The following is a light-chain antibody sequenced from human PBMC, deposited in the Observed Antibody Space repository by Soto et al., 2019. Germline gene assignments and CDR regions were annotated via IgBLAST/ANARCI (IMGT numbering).Light chain of an antibody. Sequence: ELVVTQCHGTLSLSPGERAARSCRARQSVSSYLAWYQQKPGQAPRLLIYDASNRATGIPARFSGSGSGTDFPLTISSLEPEDFAVYYCQQRSNWPPITSGQGTRLEI. CDR1: QSVSSY. V-gene: IGKV3-11*01. CDR2: DAS. J-gene: IGKJ5*01. CDR3: QQRSNWPPIT.